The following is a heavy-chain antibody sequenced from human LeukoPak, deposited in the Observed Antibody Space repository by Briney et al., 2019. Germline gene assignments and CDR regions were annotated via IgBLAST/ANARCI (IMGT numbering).Heavy chain of an antibody. CDR2: IYYSGST. D-gene: IGHD3-3*01. CDR3: ARVGSDYDFWSGYYKGANAFDI. Sequence: PSDTLSLTCTVSAGCISSYYWIWIRQPPLKGMECIGYIYYSGSTNYNPSHHHRVTISVDTSENQVSLKRSSVTAADAAVYYCARVGSDYDFWSGYYKGANAFDIWGQGTMVTVSS. V-gene: IGHV4-59*07. J-gene: IGHJ3*02. CDR1: AGCISSYY.